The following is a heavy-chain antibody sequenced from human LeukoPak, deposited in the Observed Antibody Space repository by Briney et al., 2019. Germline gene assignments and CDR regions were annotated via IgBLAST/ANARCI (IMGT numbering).Heavy chain of an antibody. CDR1: GFTVSSNY. CDR3: ARGERFLAS. J-gene: IGHJ4*02. CDR2: IYYSGST. Sequence: LRLSCAASGFTVSSNYMSWIRQHPGKGLEWIGYIYYSGSTYYNPSLKSRVTISVDTSKNQFSLKLSSVTAADTAVYYCARGERFLASWGQGTLVTVSS. D-gene: IGHD3-3*01. V-gene: IGHV4-31*02.